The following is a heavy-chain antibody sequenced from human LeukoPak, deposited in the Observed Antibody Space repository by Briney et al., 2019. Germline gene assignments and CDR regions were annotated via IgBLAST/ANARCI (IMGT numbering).Heavy chain of an antibody. V-gene: IGHV1-18*01. D-gene: IGHD3-10*01. Sequence: GASVKVSCKASGYIFTTYGITWVRQAPGQGLEWMGWITAYNGNTNYAQKLQGRVTMTTDTSTSTAYMELRSLRSDDTAVYYCVAMIRGVGYWGQGTLVTVSS. CDR1: GYIFTTYG. CDR3: VAMIRGVGY. J-gene: IGHJ4*02. CDR2: ITAYNGNT.